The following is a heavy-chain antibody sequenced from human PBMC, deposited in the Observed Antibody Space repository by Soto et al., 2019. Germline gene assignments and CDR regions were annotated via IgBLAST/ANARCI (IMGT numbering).Heavy chain of an antibody. D-gene: IGHD2-8*01. J-gene: IGHJ3*01. CDR1: GFTFVNYW. Sequence: ELVESGGGSVQPGGSLRLSCAASGFTFVNYWMNWVRQAPGQGLEWVANINVAGSEKYFVDSVRGRFTISRDNAKNSLYLHMNSLRAEDAAVYYCARDIMGGNFDLWGQGTMVTVSS. CDR3: ARDIMGGNFDL. CDR2: INVAGSEK. V-gene: IGHV3-7*05.